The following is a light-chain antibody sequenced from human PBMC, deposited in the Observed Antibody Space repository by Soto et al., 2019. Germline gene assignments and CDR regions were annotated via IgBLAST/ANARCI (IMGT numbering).Light chain of an antibody. J-gene: IGLJ1*01. CDR1: TSNIGAPSD. CDR2: GDN. CDR3: QSYNISLHNYV. Sequence: SVLTQPPPVSGAPGQRVSISCTGSTSNIGAPSDVHWYQHLPGTAPKLLIYGDNTRPSAVPDRFSGSKSGTSASLVIPRPQAGDEADYCWQSYNISLHNYVFGTGTKGTV. V-gene: IGLV1-40*01.